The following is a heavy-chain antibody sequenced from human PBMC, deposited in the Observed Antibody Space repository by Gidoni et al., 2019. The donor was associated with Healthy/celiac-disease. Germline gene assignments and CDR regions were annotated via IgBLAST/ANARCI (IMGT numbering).Heavy chain of an antibody. CDR1: GYSFTSYW. CDR3: ARVRRVDTAMDPLWDWFDP. V-gene: IGHV5-51*01. D-gene: IGHD5-18*01. CDR2: IYPGDSDT. J-gene: IGHJ5*02. Sequence: EVQLVQSGAEVKKPGESLKISCKGSGYSFTSYWIGWVRQMPGKGLEWMGIIYPGDSDTRYSPSFQGQVTSSADKSISTAYLQWSSLKASDTAMYYCARVRRVDTAMDPLWDWFDPWGQGTLVTVSS.